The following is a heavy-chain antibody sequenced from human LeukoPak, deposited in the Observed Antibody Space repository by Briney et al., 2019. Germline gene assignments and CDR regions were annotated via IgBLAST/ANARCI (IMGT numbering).Heavy chain of an antibody. V-gene: IGHV1-2*02. Sequence: GASVNVSCQASGYTFTGYYMHWVRQSPGQGLEWMGWINPNSGGTNYVQKFQGRVTMTRDTSISTAYMELSRLRSDDTAVYYCARDQGYYYDSSGYFDYWGQGTLVTVSS. CDR2: INPNSGGT. CDR1: GYTFTGYY. J-gene: IGHJ4*02. D-gene: IGHD3-22*01. CDR3: ARDQGYYYDSSGYFDY.